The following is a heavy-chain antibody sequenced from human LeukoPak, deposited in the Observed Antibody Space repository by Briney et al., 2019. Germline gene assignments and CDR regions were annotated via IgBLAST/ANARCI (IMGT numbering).Heavy chain of an antibody. D-gene: IGHD3-10*01. J-gene: IGHJ3*01. CDR1: GDSISSYY. V-gene: IGHV4-59*01. CDR2: IYYSGST. Sequence: PSETLSLTCTVSGDSISSYYWSWIRQPPGKELEWIGYIYYSGSTIYNPSLKSRVTMSLDTSKNQFSLKLRSVTAADTAVYYCARGVISTDAFDVWGQGTMVTVSS. CDR3: ARGVISTDAFDV.